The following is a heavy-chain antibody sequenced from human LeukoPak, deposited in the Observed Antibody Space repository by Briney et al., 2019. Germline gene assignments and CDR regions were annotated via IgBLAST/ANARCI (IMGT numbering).Heavy chain of an antibody. CDR2: IYPGDSDT. D-gene: IGHD6-19*01. Sequence: GESLQISCKGSGYSFTSYWIGWVRQLPGKGLEWMGIIYPGDSDTRYSTSFQGKVTISADKSISTAYLQWSSLKASDTAMYYCARQVLSHSSGWSPNFDYWGQGTLVTVSS. J-gene: IGHJ4*02. V-gene: IGHV5-51*01. CDR3: ARQVLSHSSGWSPNFDY. CDR1: GYSFTSYW.